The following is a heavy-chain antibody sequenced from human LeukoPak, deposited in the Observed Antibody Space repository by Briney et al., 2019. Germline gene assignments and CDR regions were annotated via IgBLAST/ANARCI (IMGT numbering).Heavy chain of an antibody. CDR2: ISGDGGST. Sequence: PGGSLRLSCAASGFTFSSYAMSWVRQAPGKGLEWVSLISGDGGSTYYADSVKGRFTISRDNSKNSLYLQMNSLRTEDTALYYCAKDLSYTPDYWGQGTLVTVSS. V-gene: IGHV3-43*02. D-gene: IGHD1-26*01. CDR3: AKDLSYTPDY. J-gene: IGHJ4*02. CDR1: GFTFSSYA.